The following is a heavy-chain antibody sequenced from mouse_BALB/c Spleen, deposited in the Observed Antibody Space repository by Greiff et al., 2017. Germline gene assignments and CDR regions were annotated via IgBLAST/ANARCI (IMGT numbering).Heavy chain of an antibody. V-gene: IGHV4-1*02. J-gene: IGHJ4*01. Sequence: EVKLLESGGGLVQPGGSLKLSCAASGFDFSRYWMSWVRQAPGKGLEWIGEINPDSSTINYTPSLKDKFIISRDNAKNTLYLQMSKVRSEDTALYYCARRGYYGSSYFYAMDYWGQGTSVTVSS. D-gene: IGHD1-1*01. CDR3: ARRGYYGSSYFYAMDY. CDR1: GFDFSRYW. CDR2: INPDSSTI.